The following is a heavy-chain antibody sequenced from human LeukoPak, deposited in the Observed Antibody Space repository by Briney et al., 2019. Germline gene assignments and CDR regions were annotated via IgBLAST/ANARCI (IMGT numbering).Heavy chain of an antibody. V-gene: IGHV3-23*01. CDR1: GFTFSSTA. D-gene: IGHD3-10*01. Sequence: GVSVRLSCAASGFTFSSTAMSWVRQAPGKGLEWVSSINAGGGATYYADSVKGRFTISRDNAKNSLYLQMNSLRAEDTAVYFCARDMIRGVTFDYWGQGTLVTV. J-gene: IGHJ4*02. CDR3: ARDMIRGVTFDY. CDR2: INAGGGAT.